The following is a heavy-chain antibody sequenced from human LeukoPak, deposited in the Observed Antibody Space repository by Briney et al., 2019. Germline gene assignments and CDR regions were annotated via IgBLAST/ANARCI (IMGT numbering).Heavy chain of an antibody. CDR1: GFTFSSYS. CDR2: ISSSSSYI. V-gene: IGHV3-21*01. Sequence: GGSLRLSCATSGFTFSSYSMNWVRQAPGKGLEWVSSISSSSSYIYYADSVKGRFTISRDNAKNSLYLQMNSLRAEDTAVYYCARSEDTAMVFSYWGQGTLVTVSS. D-gene: IGHD5-18*01. CDR3: ARSEDTAMVFSY. J-gene: IGHJ4*02.